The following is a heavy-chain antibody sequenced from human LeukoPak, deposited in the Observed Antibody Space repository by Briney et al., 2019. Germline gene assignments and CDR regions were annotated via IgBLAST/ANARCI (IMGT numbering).Heavy chain of an antibody. CDR3: ASGPLDSSSWPNNWFDP. J-gene: IGHJ5*02. V-gene: IGHV1-69*01. Sequence: SVKVSCKASGGTFSSYAISWVRQAPGQGLEWMGGIIPIFGTANYAQKFQGRVTITADESTSTAYMELSSLRSEDTAVYYCASGPLDSSSWPNNWFDPWGQGTLVTVSS. CDR1: GGTFSSYA. CDR2: IIPIFGTA. D-gene: IGHD6-13*01.